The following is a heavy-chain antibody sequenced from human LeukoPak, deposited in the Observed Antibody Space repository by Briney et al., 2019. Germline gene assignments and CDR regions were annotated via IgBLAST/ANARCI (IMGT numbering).Heavy chain of an antibody. CDR3: AKEAKWFGELLMGGDAFDI. J-gene: IGHJ3*02. CDR2: ISYDGSNK. Sequence: GGSLRLSCAASGFTFSSYGMHWVRQAPGKGLEWVAVISYDGSNKYYADSVKGRFTISRDNSKNTLYLQMNSLRAEDTAVYYCAKEAKWFGELLMGGDAFDIWGQGTVVTVSS. V-gene: IGHV3-30*18. D-gene: IGHD3-10*01. CDR1: GFTFSSYG.